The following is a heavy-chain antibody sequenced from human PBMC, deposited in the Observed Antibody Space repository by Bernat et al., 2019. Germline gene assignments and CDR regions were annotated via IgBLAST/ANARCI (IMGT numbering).Heavy chain of an antibody. Sequence: QVQLQESGPGLVKPSETLSLTCTVSGDAIKSYYWNWIRQPPGKGLEWIGFTHYSGSVFYNPFLKSRVTTSVDTSKNQFSLKLNSVTAADTAVYYCARWGEGNIAAPVRAFDIWGQGTMVTVSS. CDR3: ARWGEGNIAAPVRAFDI. J-gene: IGHJ3*02. CDR1: GDAIKSYY. V-gene: IGHV4-59*01. D-gene: IGHD6-25*01. CDR2: THYSGSV.